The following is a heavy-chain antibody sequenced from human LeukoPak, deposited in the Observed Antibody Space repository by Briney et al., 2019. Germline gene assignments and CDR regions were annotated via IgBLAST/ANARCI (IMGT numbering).Heavy chain of an antibody. CDR1: GGSISIYY. D-gene: IGHD3-3*01. J-gene: IGHJ4*02. CDR3: ARYDFWSGYYAS. CDR2: IYYSVNT. Sequence: SETLSLTCTVSGGSISIYYWSWIRQPPGKGLEWIGHIYYSVNTNYNPSLKSRVTISVDTPKNQFSLELSSVTAADTAVYYCARYDFWSGYYASWGQGTLGTVSS. V-gene: IGHV4-59*01.